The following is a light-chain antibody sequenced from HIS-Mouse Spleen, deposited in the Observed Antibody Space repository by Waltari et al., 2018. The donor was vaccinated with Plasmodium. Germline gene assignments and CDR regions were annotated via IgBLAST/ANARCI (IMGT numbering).Light chain of an antibody. J-gene: IGKJ4*01. V-gene: IGKV1-33*01. Sequence: DIQMTQSSSSLSASVGDRLTITCQASQDISNYLNWYQQKPGKAPKLLIYEASNLETGVPSRFSGSGSVTDFTFTISSLQPEDIATYYCQQYDNLPLTFGGGTKVEIK. CDR1: QDISNY. CDR3: QQYDNLPLT. CDR2: EAS.